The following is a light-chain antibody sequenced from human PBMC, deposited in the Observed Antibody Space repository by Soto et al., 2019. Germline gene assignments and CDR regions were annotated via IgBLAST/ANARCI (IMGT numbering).Light chain of an antibody. Sequence: QSVLTQPASVSGSPGQSITISCTRSSSDXGGYTYVSWYQQHPGKAPKLMIYEVNNRPSGVSHRFSGSKSGNTASLTISGLQAEDEADYYCSSYTSSSTLYVLGTGTKVTVL. CDR1: SSDXGGYTY. CDR3: SSYTSSSTLYV. J-gene: IGLJ1*01. V-gene: IGLV2-14*01. CDR2: EVN.